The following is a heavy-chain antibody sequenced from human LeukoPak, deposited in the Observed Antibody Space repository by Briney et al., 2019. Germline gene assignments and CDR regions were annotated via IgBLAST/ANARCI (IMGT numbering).Heavy chain of an antibody. Sequence: GGSLRLSCAASGFTFSSFGMHWVRQAPGKGLEWVAFIRYDGSNKYYADSVKGRFTISRDNSKNTLYLQMNSLRAEDTAVYYCAKDFRKSIVVVTANFDYWGQGTLVTVSS. CDR2: IRYDGSNK. CDR3: AKDFRKSIVVVTANFDY. CDR1: GFTFSSFG. J-gene: IGHJ4*02. D-gene: IGHD2-21*02. V-gene: IGHV3-30*02.